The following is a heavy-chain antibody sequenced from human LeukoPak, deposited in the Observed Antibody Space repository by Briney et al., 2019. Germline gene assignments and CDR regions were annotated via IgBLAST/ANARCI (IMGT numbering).Heavy chain of an antibody. J-gene: IGHJ4*02. D-gene: IGHD5-12*01. CDR2: INGDGRTT. CDR3: VGDQVDDTGYLR. V-gene: IGHV3-64D*06. Sequence: GGSLRLSCSASGFIFSTYTIYWVRQAPGKGLEYVSVINGDGRTTYYIDSVKGRFTISRDNSKNTPYLQMSSLRADDTAVYYCVGDQVDDTGYLRWGQGTRVTVSA. CDR1: GFIFSTYT.